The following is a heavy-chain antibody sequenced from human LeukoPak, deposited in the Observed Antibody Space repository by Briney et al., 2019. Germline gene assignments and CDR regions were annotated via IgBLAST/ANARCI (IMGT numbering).Heavy chain of an antibody. CDR2: INHSGST. CDR1: GGSFSGYY. J-gene: IGHJ4*02. D-gene: IGHD3-9*01. Sequence: SETLSLTCAVYGGSFSGYYWSWIRQPPGKGLEWIGEINHSGSTNYNPSLKSRVTISVDTSKNQFSLKLSSVTAADTAVYYCARRRAGYDILTGYFDCWGQGTLVTVSS. CDR3: ARRRAGYDILTGYFDC. V-gene: IGHV4-34*01.